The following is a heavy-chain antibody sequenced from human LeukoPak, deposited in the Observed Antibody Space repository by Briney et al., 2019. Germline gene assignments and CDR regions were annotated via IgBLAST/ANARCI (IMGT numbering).Heavy chain of an antibody. J-gene: IGHJ3*02. CDR1: GFSFSKYA. Sequence: PGGSLRLSCAGSGFSFSKYAASWVRQAPGKGLEWVSGMTGGGATYHADSVEGRFVISRDNSKNTVYLQMNSLRAEDTAVYYCASIVVVTATLDAFDIWGQGTMVTVSS. CDR3: ASIVVVTATLDAFDI. V-gene: IGHV3-23*01. CDR2: MTGGGAT. D-gene: IGHD2-21*02.